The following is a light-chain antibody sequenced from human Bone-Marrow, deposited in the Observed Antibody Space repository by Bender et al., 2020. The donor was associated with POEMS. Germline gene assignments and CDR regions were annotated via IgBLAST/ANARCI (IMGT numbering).Light chain of an antibody. CDR2: DVN. J-gene: IGLJ3*02. CDR1: SNDVGAYNY. V-gene: IGLV2-14*03. Sequence: QSALTQPRSVSGSPGQSVTISCTGTSNDVGAYNYVSWYQHHPGKAPKLIIYDVNNRPSGVSNRFSGSKSANTASLTISGLQAEDEADYYCNSYTTISTWVFGGGTKLTVL. CDR3: NSYTTISTWV.